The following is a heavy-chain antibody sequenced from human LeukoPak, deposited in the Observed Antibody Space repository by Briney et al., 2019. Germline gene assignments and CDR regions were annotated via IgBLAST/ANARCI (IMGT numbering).Heavy chain of an antibody. J-gene: IGHJ6*02. V-gene: IGHV1-8*01. D-gene: IGHD2-2*01. Sequence: ASVKVSCKASGYTFTSYDINWVRQATGQGLEWMGWKNPNSGRTGFAQKFQGRLTMTTDTSISTAYMELSSLTSEDTAVYYCARGPVSTLGMDVWGQGTTVTVSS. CDR3: ARGPVSTLGMDV. CDR2: KNPNSGRT. CDR1: GYTFTSYD.